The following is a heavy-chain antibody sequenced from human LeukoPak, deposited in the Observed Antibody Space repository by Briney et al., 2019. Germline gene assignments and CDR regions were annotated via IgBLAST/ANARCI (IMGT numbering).Heavy chain of an antibody. CDR1: GVSISSYY. CDR2: ISYSGST. D-gene: IGHD5-24*01. V-gene: IGHV4-59*08. CDR3: ARLRAGYNTFRFDY. J-gene: IGHJ4*02. Sequence: PSETLSLTCTVSGVSISSYYWSWIRQPPGKGLEWMGYISYSGSTNYNPSLKSRVTISVDTSKNQYSLKLRSVTAAETAVYYCARLRAGYNTFRFDYGGQGTLVTVSS.